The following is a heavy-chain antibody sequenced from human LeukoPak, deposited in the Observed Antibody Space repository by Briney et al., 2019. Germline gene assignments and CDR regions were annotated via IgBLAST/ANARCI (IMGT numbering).Heavy chain of an antibody. V-gene: IGHV4-39*07. D-gene: IGHD2-21*02. CDR3: ARVAGAGGAYCGGDCYDPDY. J-gene: IGHJ4*02. CDR2: IYHSGST. CDR1: GGSISSSSYY. Sequence: PSETLSLTCTVSGGSISSSSYYWGWIRQPPGKGLEWIGEIYHSGSTNYNPSLKSRVTISVDKSKNQFSLKLSSVTAADTAVYYCARVAGAGGAYCGGDCYDPDYWGQGTLVTVSS.